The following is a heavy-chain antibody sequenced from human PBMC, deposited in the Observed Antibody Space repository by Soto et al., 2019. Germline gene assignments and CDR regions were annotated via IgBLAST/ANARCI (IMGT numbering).Heavy chain of an antibody. CDR2: IYPGDSDT. CDR3: ASRDYYDSSGYYHFDY. J-gene: IGHJ4*02. V-gene: IGHV5-51*01. Sequence: GESLKISCKGSGYSFTSYWIGWVRQMPGKGLEWMGIIYPGDSDTRYSPSFQGQVTISADKSISTAYLQWSSLKASDTAMYYCASRDYYDSSGYYHFDYWGQGTLVTVSS. CDR1: GYSFTSYW. D-gene: IGHD3-22*01.